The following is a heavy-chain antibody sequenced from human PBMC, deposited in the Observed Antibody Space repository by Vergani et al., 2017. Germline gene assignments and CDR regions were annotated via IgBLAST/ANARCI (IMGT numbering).Heavy chain of an antibody. V-gene: IGHV3-30-3*01. CDR3: VRDRGLCAGGRCYTEAWDY. D-gene: IGHD2-2*02. Sequence: QVQLVESGGGVVQPGTSLRLSCVVSGFALNRHAMYWVRQAPGQGLEWVVGISFDGTNEYYPDLVKGRVTISRDIAKNTLYLQVRSLRLEDTGVYHCVRDRGLCAGGRCYTEAWDYWGQGTPVTVSS. CDR1: GFALNRHA. J-gene: IGHJ4*02. CDR2: ISFDGTNE.